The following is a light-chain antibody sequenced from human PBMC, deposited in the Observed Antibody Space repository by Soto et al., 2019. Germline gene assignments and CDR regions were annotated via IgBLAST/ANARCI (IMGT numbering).Light chain of an antibody. CDR1: QSVRSSY. Sequence: EIVLTQSPDTLSLSPGERATLSCRASQSVRSSYLAWYQQKPGQAPRLLISGASSRATGIPDRFSGSGSGTDFTLTISRLEPEDFAVYYCHQYGGSITFGQGTRLEIK. V-gene: IGKV3-20*01. CDR2: GAS. CDR3: HQYGGSIT. J-gene: IGKJ5*01.